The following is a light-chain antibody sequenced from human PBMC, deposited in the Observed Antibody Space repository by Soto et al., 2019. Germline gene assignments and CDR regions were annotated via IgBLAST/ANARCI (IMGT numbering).Light chain of an antibody. V-gene: IGKV1-5*03. CDR1: QTISSW. J-gene: IGKJ1*01. Sequence: DIQMTQSPSTLSGSVGDRVTITCRASQTISSWLAWYQQKPGKAPKLLIYKASTLKSGVPSRFSGSGSGPEFTLTISSLQPDDFAAYYCQHYNSYSQALGQGTKL. CDR3: QHYNSYSQA. CDR2: KAS.